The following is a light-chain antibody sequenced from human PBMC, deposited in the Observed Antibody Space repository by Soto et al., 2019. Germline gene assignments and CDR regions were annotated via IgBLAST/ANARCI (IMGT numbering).Light chain of an antibody. Sequence: AIQMTQSPSSLSAYVGDRVTITCRASQGIRNDLNWYQQKPGKAPKLLIYAASSLQSGVPSKFSGSGSGTDFTLTISSLQPEDFATYYCLQDYNYPRTFGQGTKVEIK. CDR3: LQDYNYPRT. CDR2: AAS. V-gene: IGKV1-6*01. CDR1: QGIRND. J-gene: IGKJ1*01.